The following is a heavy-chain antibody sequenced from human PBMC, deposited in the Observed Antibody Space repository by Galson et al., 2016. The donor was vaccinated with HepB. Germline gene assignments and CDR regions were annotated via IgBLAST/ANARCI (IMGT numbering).Heavy chain of an antibody. CDR3: GKRDYYDSSGFSALLDY. CDR2: ISGSGDTT. D-gene: IGHD3-22*01. Sequence: SLRLSCAASGFTFSGYAMSWVRQAPGKGLEWVSGISGSGDTTDYGDSVKGRFTISRDNSKNTLYLQMNSLRAADTAVYYCGKRDYYDSSGFSALLDYWGLGTLVTFSS. CDR1: GFTFSGYA. V-gene: IGHV3-23*01. J-gene: IGHJ4*02.